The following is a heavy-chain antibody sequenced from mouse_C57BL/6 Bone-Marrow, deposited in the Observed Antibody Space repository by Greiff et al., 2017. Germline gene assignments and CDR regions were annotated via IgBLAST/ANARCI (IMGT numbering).Heavy chain of an antibody. CDR2: IDPEDGET. J-gene: IGHJ4*01. Sequence: VQLQQSGAELVKPGASVKLSCTASGFNITDYYMHWVKQRTEQGLEWIGRIDPEDGETKYAPKFQGKATITADTSSNTAYLQLSSLTSEDTAVYYCAFNYGGAMDYWGQGTSVTVSS. CDR3: AFNYGGAMDY. D-gene: IGHD1-1*01. V-gene: IGHV14-2*01. CDR1: GFNITDYY.